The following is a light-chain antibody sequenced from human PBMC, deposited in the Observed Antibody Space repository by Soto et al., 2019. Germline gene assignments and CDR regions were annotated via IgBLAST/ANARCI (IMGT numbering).Light chain of an antibody. CDR2: GAS. J-gene: IGKJ1*01. CDR1: QSIISD. CDR3: QRFYMDWT. Sequence: EIVMTQSPDTLSVSPGKRATLSCRASQSIISDLAWCQQKPGQAPSLLMYGASNRTTGIPARFSGSGSGTEFILIISSLQSEDFAVYYCQRFYMDWTFGQGTKVEIE. V-gene: IGKV3-15*01.